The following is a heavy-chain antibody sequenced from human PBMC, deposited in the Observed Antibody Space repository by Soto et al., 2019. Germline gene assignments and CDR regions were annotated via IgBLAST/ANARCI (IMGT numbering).Heavy chain of an antibody. J-gene: IGHJ4*02. V-gene: IGHV1-8*01. Sequence: ASVKVSCKASGYTFTSYDINWVRQATGQGLEWMGWMNPNSGNTGYAQKFQGRVTMTRNTSISTAYMELSSLRSEDTAVYYCARVGTYYDFWSGYPSSYYFDYWGQGTLVTVSS. CDR2: MNPNSGNT. CDR1: GYTFTSYD. CDR3: ARVGTYYDFWSGYPSSYYFDY. D-gene: IGHD3-3*01.